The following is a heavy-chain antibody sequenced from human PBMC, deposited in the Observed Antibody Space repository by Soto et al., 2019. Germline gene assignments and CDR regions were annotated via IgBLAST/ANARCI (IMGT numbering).Heavy chain of an antibody. CDR1: GGSISSGGYS. CDR3: ARSAANYDSSGYPQLDDAFDI. J-gene: IGHJ3*02. D-gene: IGHD3-22*01. V-gene: IGHV4-30-2*01. CDR2: IYHSGST. Sequence: PSETLSLTCAVSGGSISSGGYSWSWIRQPPGKGLEWIGYIYHSGSTYYNPSLKSRVTISVDRSKNQFSLKLSSVTAADTAVYYCARSAANYDSSGYPQLDDAFDIWGQGTMVTVSS.